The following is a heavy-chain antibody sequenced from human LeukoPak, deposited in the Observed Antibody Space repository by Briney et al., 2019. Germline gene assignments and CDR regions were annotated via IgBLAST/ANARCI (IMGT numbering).Heavy chain of an antibody. J-gene: IGHJ3*02. Sequence: ASVKVSCKASGGTFTGYYMHWVREAPGQGPEWMGWVNPNSGGTNYAQKFQGRVTMTRDTSISTAYMELSRLRSDDTAVYYCASVPYDFWSGYYTGVVTFDIWGQGTMVTVSS. CDR3: ASVPYDFWSGYYTGVVTFDI. CDR2: VNPNSGGT. CDR1: GGTFTGYY. V-gene: IGHV1-2*02. D-gene: IGHD3-3*01.